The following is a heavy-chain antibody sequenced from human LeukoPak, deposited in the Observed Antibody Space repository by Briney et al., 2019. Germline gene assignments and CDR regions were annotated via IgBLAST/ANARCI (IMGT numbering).Heavy chain of an antibody. Sequence: SETLSLTCAVSGDSITSGTSYWGWIRQPPGKGLEWVGSISFAMYTYYNPSLTSRVTISVDTSKNQFSLRLTPVTAADTAVYYCARQKGSPNAWYDFDFWGQGTLVTVSS. CDR2: ISFAMYT. CDR3: ARQKGSPNAWYDFDF. V-gene: IGHV4-39*01. CDR1: GDSITSGTSY. D-gene: IGHD6-13*01. J-gene: IGHJ4*02.